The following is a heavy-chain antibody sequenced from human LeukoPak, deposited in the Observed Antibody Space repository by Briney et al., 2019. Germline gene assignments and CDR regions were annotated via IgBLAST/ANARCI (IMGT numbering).Heavy chain of an antibody. Sequence: GGSLRLSCAASGFTFSSYAMHWVRQAPGKGLEWVAVISYDGSNKYYADSVKGRFTISRDNSKNTLYLQMNSLRAEDTAVYYCARAAITYYYGSSGYDAFDIWGQGTMVTVSS. J-gene: IGHJ3*02. D-gene: IGHD3-22*01. CDR3: ARAAITYYYGSSGYDAFDI. CDR1: GFTFSSYA. CDR2: ISYDGSNK. V-gene: IGHV3-30-3*01.